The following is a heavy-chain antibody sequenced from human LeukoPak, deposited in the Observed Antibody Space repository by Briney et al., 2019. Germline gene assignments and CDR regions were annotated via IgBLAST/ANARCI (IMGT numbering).Heavy chain of an antibody. CDR2: IYYSGST. CDR1: GGSISSYY. J-gene: IGHJ4*02. Sequence: SETLSLTCTVCGGSISSYYWSLIRQPPGKGLEWIGYIYYSGSTNYNPSLKSRVTISVDTSKNQFSLKLSSVTAADTAVYYCARSYYYGSGSYYPHYWGQGTLVTVSS. V-gene: IGHV4-59*01. CDR3: ARSYYYGSGSYYPHY. D-gene: IGHD3-10*01.